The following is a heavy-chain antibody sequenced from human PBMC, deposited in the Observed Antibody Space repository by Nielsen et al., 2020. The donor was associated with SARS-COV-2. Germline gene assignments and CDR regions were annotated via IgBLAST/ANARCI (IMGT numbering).Heavy chain of an antibody. Sequence: GGSLGLSCAASGFTFSSYWMSWVRQAPGKGLEWVANIKQDGSEKYYVDSVKGRFTISRDNAKNSLYLQMNSLRAEDTAVYYCARDWYSGSYYRAHYYYGMDVWGQGTTVTVSS. D-gene: IGHD1-26*01. CDR3: ARDWYSGSYYRAHYYYGMDV. V-gene: IGHV3-7*01. J-gene: IGHJ6*02. CDR2: IKQDGSEK. CDR1: GFTFSSYW.